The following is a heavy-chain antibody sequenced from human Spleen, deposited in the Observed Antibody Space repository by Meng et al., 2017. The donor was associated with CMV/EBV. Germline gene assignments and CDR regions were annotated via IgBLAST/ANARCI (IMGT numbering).Heavy chain of an antibody. J-gene: IGHJ3*01. V-gene: IGHV3-21*01. CDR3: ARRQSVSAFDV. D-gene: IGHD3-3*01. CDR1: GFSFSGFD. Sequence: SCAASGFSFSGFDMNWVRQAPGKGLEWVSSISSASNYIYYADSVKGRFTISRDNDKNSLFLQMDSLRVEDTAVYYCARRQSVSAFDVWGQGTVVTVSS. CDR2: ISSASNYI.